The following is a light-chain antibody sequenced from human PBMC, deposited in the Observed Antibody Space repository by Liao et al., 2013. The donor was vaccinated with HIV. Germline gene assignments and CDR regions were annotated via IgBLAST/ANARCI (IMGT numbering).Light chain of an antibody. V-gene: IGLV3-1*01. J-gene: IGLJ2*01. CDR3: QAWDSTTGDMV. CDR2: QNS. CDR1: KLEDKY. Sequence: SYELTQPPSVSVSPGQTASITCSGDKLEDKYVSWYQQKPGQSPVLVIYQNSKRPSGIPERFSGSNSGNTATLTISGTQAMDEADYYCQAWDSTTGDMVFGGGTKLTVL.